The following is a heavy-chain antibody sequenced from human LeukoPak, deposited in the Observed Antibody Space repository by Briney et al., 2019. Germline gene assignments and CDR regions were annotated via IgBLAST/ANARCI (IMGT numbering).Heavy chain of an antibody. J-gene: IGHJ6*02. CDR3: ARWALTVTKDYGMDV. V-gene: IGHV4-4*07. CDR2: IYTSGGT. D-gene: IGHD4-17*01. Sequence: SETLSLTCTVSGGSISSYYWSWIRQPAGKGLEWIGRIYTSGGTNYNPSLKSRVTMSVDTSKNQFSLKLSSVTAADTAVYYCARWALTVTKDYGMDVWGQGTTVTVSS. CDR1: GGSISSYY.